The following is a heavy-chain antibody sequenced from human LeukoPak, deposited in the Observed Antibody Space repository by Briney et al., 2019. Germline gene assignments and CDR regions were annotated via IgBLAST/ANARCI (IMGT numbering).Heavy chain of an antibody. D-gene: IGHD1-26*01. V-gene: IGHV4-61*01. CDR1: GGSVSSGSYY. CDR2: IYYSGST. CDR3: ARESPWEDRAFDY. J-gene: IGHJ4*02. Sequence: SETLSLTCTVSGGSVSSGSYYGSWIRQPPGKGLEWIGYIYYSGSTNYNPSLKSRVTISVDKSKNQFSLKLSSVTAADTAVYYCARESPWEDRAFDYWGQGTLVTVSS.